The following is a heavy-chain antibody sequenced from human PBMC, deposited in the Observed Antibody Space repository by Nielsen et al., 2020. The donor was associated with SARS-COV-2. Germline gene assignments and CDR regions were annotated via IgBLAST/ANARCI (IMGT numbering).Heavy chain of an antibody. J-gene: IGHJ6*02. CDR3: AKSSNIWNALGDYYYYGMDV. CDR2: ISGSGGSP. Sequence: VRQAPGKGLEWDSAISGSGGSPYYADSVKGRFTISRDNCKNTLYLQMNSLRAEDTAVYYSAKSSNIWNALGDYYYYGMDVWGQGTTVTVSS. V-gene: IGHV3-23*01. D-gene: IGHD1-1*01.